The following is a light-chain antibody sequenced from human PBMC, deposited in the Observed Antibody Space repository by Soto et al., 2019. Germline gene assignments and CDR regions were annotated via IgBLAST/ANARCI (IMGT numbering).Light chain of an antibody. CDR3: QQYGSSPPYT. V-gene: IGKV3-20*01. CDR2: GAS. J-gene: IGKJ2*01. Sequence: EIVLTQSPGTLSLSPGERATLSCRASQSVSSSYLAWYQQKPGQAPRLLIYGASSSATGIPDRFSGSGSGTDFTITISRLEPEAFAVYYCQQYGSSPPYTFGQGTKLEIK. CDR1: QSVSSSY.